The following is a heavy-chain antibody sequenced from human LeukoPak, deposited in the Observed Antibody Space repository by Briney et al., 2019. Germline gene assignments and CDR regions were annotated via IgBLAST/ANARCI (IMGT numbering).Heavy chain of an antibody. J-gene: IGHJ5*02. V-gene: IGHV5-51*01. D-gene: IGHD2-2*01. Sequence: GESLKISRKGSGYSFTRYWIGWVRQMPGKGLEWIGIIYPGDSDTRYSPSFQGQVTISADKSISTAYLQWSSLKTSDTAVYYCARHLWYCSSTSCYPGAKYSWFDPWGQGTLVTVSS. CDR2: IYPGDSDT. CDR1: GYSFTRYW. CDR3: ARHLWYCSSTSCYPGAKYSWFDP.